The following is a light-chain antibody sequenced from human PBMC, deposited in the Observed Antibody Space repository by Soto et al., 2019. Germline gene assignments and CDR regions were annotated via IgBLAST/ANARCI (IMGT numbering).Light chain of an antibody. V-gene: IGKV1-8*01. CDR1: QDISNY. CDR2: AAS. Sequence: AIRMTQSPSSLSASTGDRVTITCRASQDISNYLVWYQQKPGKAPKVLIHAASTLQGGVSSRFGGSGSGTDFTLTINSLQSEDFATYYCQHYYSYPWTFGQGTKVEV. J-gene: IGKJ1*01. CDR3: QHYYSYPWT.